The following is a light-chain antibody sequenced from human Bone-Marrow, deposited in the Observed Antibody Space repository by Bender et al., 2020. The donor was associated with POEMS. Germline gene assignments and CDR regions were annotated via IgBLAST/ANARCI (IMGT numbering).Light chain of an antibody. CDR3: SAWDDSLSGWV. J-gene: IGLJ3*02. CDR1: SSNIGSNT. Sequence: QSVLTQPPSASGTPGQRVTISCSGSSSNIGSNTVNWYQLLPGTAPKLLIYSNDQRPSGVPDRFSGSKSGTSASLAISGLQSDDEALYYCSAWDDSLSGWVFGGGTKLTVL. V-gene: IGLV1-44*01. CDR2: SND.